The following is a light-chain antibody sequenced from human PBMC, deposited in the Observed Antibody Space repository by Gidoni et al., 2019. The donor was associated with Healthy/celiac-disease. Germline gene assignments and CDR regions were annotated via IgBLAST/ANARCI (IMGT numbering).Light chain of an antibody. Sequence: DIQLTQSPSFLSASVGDRVTITCRASQGISSYLAWYQQKPGKAPKLLIYAASTLQSGVPSRFSGSGSGTEFTLTISSLQPEDFATYYCQQLNSYPHTFXXXTKLEIK. CDR2: AAS. V-gene: IGKV1-9*01. J-gene: IGKJ2*01. CDR1: QGISSY. CDR3: QQLNSYPHT.